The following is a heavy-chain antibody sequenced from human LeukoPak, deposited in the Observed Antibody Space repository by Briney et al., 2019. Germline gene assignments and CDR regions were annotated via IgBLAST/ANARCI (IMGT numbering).Heavy chain of an antibody. V-gene: IGHV1-18*01. Sequence: ASVKVSCKASGYTFTSYGISWVRQAPGQGLEWMAWISAYNGNTNYAQKLQGRVTMTTDTSTSTAYMELRSLRSDDTAVYYCAREIDYFDSSGYPNAFDIWGQGTMVTVSS. CDR1: GYTFTSYG. J-gene: IGHJ3*02. CDR3: AREIDYFDSSGYPNAFDI. CDR2: ISAYNGNT. D-gene: IGHD3-22*01.